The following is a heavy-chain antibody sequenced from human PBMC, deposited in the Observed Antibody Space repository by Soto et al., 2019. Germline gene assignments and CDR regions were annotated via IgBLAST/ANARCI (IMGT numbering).Heavy chain of an antibody. CDR1: GGNFSSHV. J-gene: IGHJ1*01. CDR2: IIPIYGTT. V-gene: IGHV1-69*01. Sequence: QVQLVQSGAEVKKPGSSVKVSCKASGGNFSSHVISWVRQAPGQGLEWMGGIIPIYGTTNYAQKFQGRLMMTADASTSLVSMELSSLASEDTAVYYCTTGDYCGGECRWEYFQHWGQGTLVTVSS. CDR3: TTGDYCGGECRWEYFQH. D-gene: IGHD2-21*01.